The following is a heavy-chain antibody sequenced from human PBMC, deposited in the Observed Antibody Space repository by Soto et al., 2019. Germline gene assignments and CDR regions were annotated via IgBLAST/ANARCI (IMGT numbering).Heavy chain of an antibody. CDR2: VSGSGGST. CDR1: GFTFGSYA. Sequence: PGGSLRLSCAASGFTFGSYAMSWVRQAPGKGLEWVSGVSGSGGSTYYADSVTGRFTISRDNSKNTLYLQMNSLRAVDTAVYYCSKGRLAMIVAEDAFDIWGQGTMVTVS. J-gene: IGHJ3*02. D-gene: IGHD3-22*01. CDR3: SKGRLAMIVAEDAFDI. V-gene: IGHV3-23*01.